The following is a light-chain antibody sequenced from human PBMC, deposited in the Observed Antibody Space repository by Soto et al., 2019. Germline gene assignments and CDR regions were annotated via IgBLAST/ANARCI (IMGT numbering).Light chain of an antibody. CDR3: QQRSNWPPMYT. Sequence: EIVLTQSPASLSLSPGERATVSYRASQSVSSYLAWYQQKPGQAPRLLIYDASNRATGIPARFSGCGSGTDFTITISSLEPEDFAVYYCQQRSNWPPMYTFGQGTKLEIK. J-gene: IGKJ2*01. CDR2: DAS. CDR1: QSVSSY. V-gene: IGKV3-11*01.